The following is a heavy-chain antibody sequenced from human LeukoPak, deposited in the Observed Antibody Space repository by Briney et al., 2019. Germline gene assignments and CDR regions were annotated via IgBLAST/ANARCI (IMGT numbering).Heavy chain of an antibody. J-gene: IGHJ4*02. Sequence: ASVKVSCKASGYTFTDYYMHWVRQAPGQGLEWMGWMNPNSGGTNYAQKFQGRVTMTRDTSISTAYMELSRLRSDDTAVYYCARLGDSSGYYDYWGQGTLVTVSS. CDR1: GYTFTDYY. CDR2: MNPNSGGT. CDR3: ARLGDSSGYYDY. D-gene: IGHD3-22*01. V-gene: IGHV1-2*02.